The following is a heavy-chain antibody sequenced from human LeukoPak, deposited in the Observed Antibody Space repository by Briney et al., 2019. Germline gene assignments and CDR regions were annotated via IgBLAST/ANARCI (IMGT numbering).Heavy chain of an antibody. CDR3: ARHRWEQWLVPFDP. J-gene: IGHJ5*02. CDR2: IYYSGST. V-gene: IGHV4-59*08. CDR1: SGSISSYY. Sequence: SETLSLTRAVSSGSISSYYWSWIRQPPGRGLEWIGYIYYSGSTNYNPSLKSRVTISVDTSKNQFSLKLSSVTAADTAVYYCARHRWEQWLVPFDPWGQGTLVTVSP. D-gene: IGHD6-19*01.